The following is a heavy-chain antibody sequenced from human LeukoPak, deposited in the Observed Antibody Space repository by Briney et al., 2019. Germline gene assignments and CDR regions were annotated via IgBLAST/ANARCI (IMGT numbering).Heavy chain of an antibody. CDR1: GYSFTSYW. CDR3: ARGSILWFGELPYFDY. J-gene: IGHJ4*02. CDR2: IYPGDSDT. V-gene: IGHV5-51*01. D-gene: IGHD3-10*01. Sequence: GESLKISCKGSGYSFTSYWIGWVRQMPGKGLEWMGIIYPGDSDTRYSPSFQGQVTISADKSISTAYLQWSSLKASDTAMYYCARGSILWFGELPYFDYWGQGTLVTVSS.